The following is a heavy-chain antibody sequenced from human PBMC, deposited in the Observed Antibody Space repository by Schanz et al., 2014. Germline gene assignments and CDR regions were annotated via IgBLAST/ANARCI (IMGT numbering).Heavy chain of an antibody. J-gene: IGHJ3*02. CDR2: IWYDGNNK. CDR1: GFTFSSYG. Sequence: QVQLVDSGGGVVQPGRSLRLSCAASGFTFSSYGMHWVRQAPGKGLEWVAVIWYDGNNKYYADSVKGRFTISRDNSKNELYLEMNSLRAEDTALYYCGKHPHKDYGGKPQTLDMWGQGTMVTVSS. V-gene: IGHV3-33*06. D-gene: IGHD4-17*01. CDR3: GKHPHKDYGGKPQTLDM.